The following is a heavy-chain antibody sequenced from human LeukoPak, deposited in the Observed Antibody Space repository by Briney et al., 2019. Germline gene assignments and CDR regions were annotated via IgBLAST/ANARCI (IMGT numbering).Heavy chain of an antibody. V-gene: IGHV4-38-2*02. CDR1: GYSISSGYY. CDR3: ASPGIAAAGEYFQH. Sequence: SETLSLTCTVSGYSISSGYYWGWIRQPPGKGLEWIGSIYHSGGTYYNPSLKSRVTISVDTSKNQFSLKLSSVTAADTAVYYCASPGIAAAGEYFQHWGQGTLVTVSS. CDR2: IYHSGGT. J-gene: IGHJ1*01. D-gene: IGHD6-13*01.